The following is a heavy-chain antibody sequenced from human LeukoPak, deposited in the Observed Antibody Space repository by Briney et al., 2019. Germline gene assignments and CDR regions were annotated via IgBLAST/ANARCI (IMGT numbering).Heavy chain of an antibody. Sequence: GRSLRLSCAVSGFTFSAYAMQWVRQAPGKGLEWVAAISYDGSSKYYADSVKGRFAISRDNSGNTLYLQMNSLRAEDTAVYYCARDLLRRSVVPAATAYRGQGTLVTVSS. CDR2: ISYDGSSK. CDR1: GFTFSAYA. CDR3: ARDLLRRSVVPAATAY. D-gene: IGHD2-2*01. J-gene: IGHJ4*02. V-gene: IGHV3-30*01.